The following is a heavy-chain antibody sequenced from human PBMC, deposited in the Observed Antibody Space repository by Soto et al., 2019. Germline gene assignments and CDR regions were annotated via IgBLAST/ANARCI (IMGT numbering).Heavy chain of an antibody. CDR2: ISGSGGST. CDR3: AKAGFFTIFGVVITDY. Sequence: GGSLRLSCAASGFTFSSYAMSWVRQAPGKGLEWVSAISGSGGSTYYADSVKGRFTISRDNSKNTLYLQMNSLRAEDTAVYYCAKAGFFTIFGVVITDYWGQGTLVTVSS. D-gene: IGHD3-3*01. CDR1: GFTFSSYA. V-gene: IGHV3-23*01. J-gene: IGHJ4*02.